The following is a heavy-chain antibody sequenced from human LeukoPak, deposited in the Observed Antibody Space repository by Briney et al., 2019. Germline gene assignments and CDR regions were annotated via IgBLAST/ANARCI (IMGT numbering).Heavy chain of an antibody. CDR2: ISGSGGST. CDR1: GFTFSSHA. CDR3: AKGVVVVPAATNPTDAFDI. V-gene: IGHV3-23*01. Sequence: PGATLRLFCAASGFTFSSHAMSWVRQAPGKGLEWVSAISGSGGSTYYADAVKGRFTISRDNSKNTLYLQMTSLRAEDTAVYYCAKGVVVVPAATNPTDAFDIWGQGTMVTVSS. J-gene: IGHJ3*02. D-gene: IGHD2-2*01.